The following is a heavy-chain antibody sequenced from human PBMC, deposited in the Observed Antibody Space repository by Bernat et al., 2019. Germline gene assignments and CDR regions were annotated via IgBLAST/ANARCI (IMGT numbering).Heavy chain of an antibody. D-gene: IGHD3-10*01. V-gene: IGHV3-33*08. J-gene: IGHJ4*02. CDR3: ARDLGREEGVIGD. CDR2: IWYDGSYK. CDR1: GFTFSRYG. Sequence: VQLVESGGGLVKPGGSLRLSCAASGFTFSRYGMHWVRLAPGKGLEWVAVIWYDGSYKDHVDSVQGRFTISRDNSKNTQYLQMNSLRAEDTAVYYCARDLGREEGVIGDWGQGTLVIVSS.